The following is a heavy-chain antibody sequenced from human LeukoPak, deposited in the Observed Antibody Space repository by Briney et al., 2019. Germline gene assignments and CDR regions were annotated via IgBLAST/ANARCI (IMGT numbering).Heavy chain of an antibody. CDR3: ARQATVTHWYFDL. CDR2: ISSSSSYI. J-gene: IGHJ2*01. V-gene: IGHV3-21*01. Sequence: PGGSLRLSCAASGFTFSSYSMNWVRQAPGKGLEWVSSISSSSSYIYYADSVKGRFTISRDNAKNSLYLQMNSLRAEDTAVYYCARQATVTHWYFDLWGRGTLVTVSS. D-gene: IGHD4-17*01. CDR1: GFTFSSYS.